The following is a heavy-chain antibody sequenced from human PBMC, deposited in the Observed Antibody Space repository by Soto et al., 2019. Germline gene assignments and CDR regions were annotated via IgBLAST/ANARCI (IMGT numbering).Heavy chain of an antibody. CDR1: GFTISNAW. CDR2: IKTNGEGGTT. V-gene: IGHV3-15*07. CDR3: TSGSVEGV. Sequence: EAQLVESGGGLVKPGGSLRLSCAASGFTISNAWMNWVRQAPGKGLEWVGRIKTNGEGGTTDYAAPVKGRFVISRDDSKNTLYLQMNCLRPDDTAVYYCTSGSVEGVWGQGTTVTVSS. D-gene: IGHD2-15*01. J-gene: IGHJ6*02.